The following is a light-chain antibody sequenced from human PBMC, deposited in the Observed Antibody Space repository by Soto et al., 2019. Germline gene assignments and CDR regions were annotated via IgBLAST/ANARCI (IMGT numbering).Light chain of an antibody. V-gene: IGKV1-5*03. CDR1: QSISTW. CDR3: QPYDTYPLT. CDR2: KAS. J-gene: IGKJ4*01. Sequence: DIQMTQSPSTVSASVGDRVTITCRASQSISTWLAWYQQKPGKAPDLLIYKASRLESGVPSRFSGYGSGTEFTLIISSLQPDDFATYYCQPYDTYPLTFGGGTKVEI.